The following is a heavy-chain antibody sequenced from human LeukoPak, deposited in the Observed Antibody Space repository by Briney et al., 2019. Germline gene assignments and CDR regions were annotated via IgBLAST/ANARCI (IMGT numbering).Heavy chain of an antibody. Sequence: PSETLSLTCAVYGGSFSGYYWSWIRQPPGKGLEWIGEINHSGSTNYNPSLKSRVTISVDTSKNQFSLKLSSVTAADTAVYYCARARARSDSGYYINWFDPWGQGTLVTVSS. J-gene: IGHJ5*02. CDR3: ARARARSDSGYYINWFDP. CDR2: INHSGST. V-gene: IGHV4-34*01. CDR1: GGSFSGYY. D-gene: IGHD3-22*01.